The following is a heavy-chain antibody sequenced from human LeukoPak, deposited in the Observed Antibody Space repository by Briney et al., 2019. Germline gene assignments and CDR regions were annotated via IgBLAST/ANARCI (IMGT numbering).Heavy chain of an antibody. CDR3: ARVFRYGDYPRAFDY. D-gene: IGHD4-17*01. CDR2: IYTSGST. CDR1: GGSFSGYY. V-gene: IGHV4-59*10. Sequence: SETLSLTCAVYGGSFSGYYWSWIRQPAGKGLQWIGRIYTSGSTNYNPSLKSRVTMSVDTSKNQFSLKLSSVTAADTAVYYCARVFRYGDYPRAFDYWGQGTLVTVSS. J-gene: IGHJ4*02.